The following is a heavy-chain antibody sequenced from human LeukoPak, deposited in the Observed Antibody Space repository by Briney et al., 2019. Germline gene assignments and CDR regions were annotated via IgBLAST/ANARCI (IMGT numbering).Heavy chain of an antibody. Sequence: GGSLRLSCAASGFTFSSYAMSCVRQAPGKGLEWVSVISNSGGSTFYADSVKGRFTISRDNSKTTLYLQMNSLRAEDTAVYYCAKRASGSGTSLYYFDYWGQGTLVTVSA. D-gene: IGHD3-10*01. CDR3: AKRASGSGTSLYYFDY. V-gene: IGHV3-23*01. CDR1: GFTFSSYA. J-gene: IGHJ4*02. CDR2: ISNSGGST.